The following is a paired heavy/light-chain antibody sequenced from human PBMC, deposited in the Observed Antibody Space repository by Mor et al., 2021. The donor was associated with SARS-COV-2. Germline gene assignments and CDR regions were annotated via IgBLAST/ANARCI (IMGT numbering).Light chain of an antibody. V-gene: IGLV2-23*02. CDR1: SSDVGGHNL. CDR3: SSYADDSVV. CDR2: KVN. Sequence: QSALTQPASVSGSPGQSITISCTGTSSDVGGHNLVSWYQQHPGKVPKLIIYKVNQRPSGVSERFSASKSGNAASLTISGLQAEDEADYYCSSYADDSVVFGGGTKLTVL. J-gene: IGLJ2*01.
Heavy chain of an antibody. J-gene: IGHJ2*01. CDR2: LRTGGIA. Sequence: EVQLVETGGGLIQPGGSLRLSCAASGFIVNSNYMSWVRQAPGKGLEWVSVLRTGGIASYADSVKGRFTISRDTSKNTLYLQMNSLRGEDTAVYYCARDPGAWYFDLWGRGTLVTVSS. V-gene: IGHV3-53*02. CDR1: GFIVNSNY. CDR3: ARDPGAWYFDL.